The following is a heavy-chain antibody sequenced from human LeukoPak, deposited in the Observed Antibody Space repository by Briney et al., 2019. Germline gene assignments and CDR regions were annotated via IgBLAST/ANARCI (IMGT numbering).Heavy chain of an antibody. CDR1: GFSFRTYW. V-gene: IGHV3-74*01. CDR3: VRDNYGVDY. D-gene: IGHD4-11*01. J-gene: IGHJ4*02. Sequence: GGSLRLSCAASGFSFRTYWMQWVRQAPGKGLMWVSHINGDGSDTTYADSVKGRFTISRDNAKNTLYLQMNSLRAEDTVVYYCVRDNYGVDYWGQGTLVTVSS. CDR2: INGDGSDT.